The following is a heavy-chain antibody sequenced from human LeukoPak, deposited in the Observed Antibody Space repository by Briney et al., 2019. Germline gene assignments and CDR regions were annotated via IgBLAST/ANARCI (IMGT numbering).Heavy chain of an antibody. J-gene: IGHJ4*02. D-gene: IGHD6-19*01. CDR2: IYYSGST. Sequence: SETLSLTCTVSGGSVSSSIYYWGWIRQPPGKGLEWIGSIYYSGSTYYNPSLKSRVTISVDTSKNQFSLKLSSVTAADTAVYYCAREINLVAVAGTEIDYWGQGTLVTVSS. V-gene: IGHV4-39*07. CDR1: GGSVSSSIYY. CDR3: AREINLVAVAGTEIDY.